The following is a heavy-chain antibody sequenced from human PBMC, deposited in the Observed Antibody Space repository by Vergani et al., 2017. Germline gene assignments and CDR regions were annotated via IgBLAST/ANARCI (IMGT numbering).Heavy chain of an antibody. CDR2: VSWDGGST. CDR3: AKDTNTRVALAGTLDY. Sequence: EVQLVESGGVVIQPGGSLRLSCAASGFTFDDYTMHWVRQIPGKGLEWVSLVSWDGGSTYYADSVKGRFTISRDNSKNSLYLQMNSLRTEDTALYYCAKDTNTRVALAGTLDYWGQGTLVTVSS. CDR1: GFTFDDYT. J-gene: IGHJ4*02. D-gene: IGHD6-19*01. V-gene: IGHV3-43*01.